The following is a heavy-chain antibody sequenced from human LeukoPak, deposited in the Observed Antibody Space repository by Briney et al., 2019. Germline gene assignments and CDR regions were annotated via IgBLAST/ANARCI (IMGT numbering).Heavy chain of an antibody. J-gene: IGHJ4*02. CDR1: GFTFSSYG. D-gene: IGHD1-26*01. CDR3: GKEVKGELHRAVGY. V-gene: IGHV3-30*02. Sequence: PGGSLRLSCAASGFTFSSYGMHWAPQAPGKGREGVTFIRNDGSNKYYADSVRGRFTIPKNNSKNTLYLKMNSMRAEDTAVYYCGKEVKGELHRAVGYWGQGTLVTVSS. CDR2: IRNDGSNK.